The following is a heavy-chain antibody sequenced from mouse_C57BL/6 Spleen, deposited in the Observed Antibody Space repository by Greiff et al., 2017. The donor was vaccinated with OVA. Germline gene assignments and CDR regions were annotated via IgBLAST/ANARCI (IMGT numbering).Heavy chain of an antibody. V-gene: IGHV1-5*01. CDR3: TRGGYYEYDLYYYAMDY. CDR2: IYPGNSDT. J-gene: IGHJ4*01. D-gene: IGHD2-4*01. Sequence: EVQLQQSGTVLARPGASVKMSCKTSGYTFTSYWMHWVKQRPGQGLEWIGAIYPGNSDTSYNQKFKGKAKLTAVTSASTAYMELSSLTNEDSAVYYCTRGGYYEYDLYYYAMDYWGQGTSVTVSS. CDR1: GYTFTSYW.